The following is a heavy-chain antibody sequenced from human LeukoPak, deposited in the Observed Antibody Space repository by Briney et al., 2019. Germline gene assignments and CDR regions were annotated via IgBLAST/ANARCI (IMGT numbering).Heavy chain of an antibody. CDR2: VYSNDEK. Sequence: SGPTLVKPTQTLTLTCTFSGFSLSSGGVGVGWIRQPPGKALEWLAHVYSNDEKRYSPSLRSRPTITKDTSKNQVVLTLANMDPVDTATYSCVHRLGSKGAFDIWGQGTLVTVSS. V-gene: IGHV2-5*01. J-gene: IGHJ3*02. CDR3: VHRLGSKGAFDI. CDR1: GFSLSSGGVG. D-gene: IGHD2-15*01.